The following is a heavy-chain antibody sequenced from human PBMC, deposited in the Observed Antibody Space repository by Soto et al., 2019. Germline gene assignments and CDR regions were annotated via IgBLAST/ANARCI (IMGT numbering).Heavy chain of an antibody. CDR3: AREQAVRRHTGISYYGMDV. Sequence: GGSLRLSCAASGFTFDDYAMHWVRQAPGKGLEWVSGISWNSGSIGYADSVKGRFTISRDNAKNSLYLQMNSLRAEDTAVYYWAREQAVRRHTGISYYGMDVWGQGTTVTVSS. J-gene: IGHJ6*02. D-gene: IGHD1-1*01. V-gene: IGHV3-9*01. CDR1: GFTFDDYA. CDR2: ISWNSGSI.